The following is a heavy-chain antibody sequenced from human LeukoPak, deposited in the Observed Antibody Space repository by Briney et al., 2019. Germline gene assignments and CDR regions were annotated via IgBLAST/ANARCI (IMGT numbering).Heavy chain of an antibody. CDR2: IIPIFGTA. J-gene: IGHJ3*02. CDR1: GGTFSSYA. V-gene: IGHV1-69*06. Sequence: ASVKVSCKASGGTFSSYAISWVRQAPGQGLEWMGGIIPIFGTANYAQKFQGRVTITADKSTSTAYMELSSLRSEDTAVYYCAPSYGSSFAFDIWGQGTMVTVSS. CDR3: APSYGSSFAFDI. D-gene: IGHD6-13*01.